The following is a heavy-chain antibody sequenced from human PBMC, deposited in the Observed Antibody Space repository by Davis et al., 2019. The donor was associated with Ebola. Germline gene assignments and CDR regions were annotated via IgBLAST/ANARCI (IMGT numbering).Heavy chain of an antibody. D-gene: IGHD4-11*01. CDR1: GFTFSAYY. V-gene: IGHV3-11*01. CDR3: ARCSNYVRFDP. J-gene: IGHJ5*02. Sequence: GGSLRLSCAASGFTFSAYYMSWICHAPGKGLEWVSYISSSGSTIYYADSVKGRFTISRDNAKNSLYLQMNSLRAEDTAVYYCARCSNYVRFDPWGQGTLVTVSS. CDR2: ISSSGSTI.